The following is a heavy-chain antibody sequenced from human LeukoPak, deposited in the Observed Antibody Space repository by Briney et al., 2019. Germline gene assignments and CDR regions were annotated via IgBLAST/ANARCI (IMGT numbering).Heavy chain of an antibody. CDR1: GFTFSSFA. J-gene: IGHJ4*02. CDR3: ARKGVAAGKFDY. Sequence: GSLRLSCAASGFTFSSFAMSWIRQPPGKGLEWIGEINHSGSTNYNPSLKSRVTISVDTSKNQFSLKLSSVTAADTAVYYCARKGVAAGKFDYWGQGTLVTVSS. V-gene: IGHV4-34*01. CDR2: INHSGST. D-gene: IGHD6-13*01.